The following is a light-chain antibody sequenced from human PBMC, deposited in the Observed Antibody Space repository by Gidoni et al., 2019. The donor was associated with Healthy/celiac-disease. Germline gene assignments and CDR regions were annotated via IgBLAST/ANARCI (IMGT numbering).Light chain of an antibody. CDR1: QSISSW. CDR2: DAS. V-gene: IGKV1-5*01. Sequence: DIQMTQSPSTLSASVGDRVTITCRASQSISSWLAWYQQKPGKAPKLLIYDASSLESGVPSMFSGSGSGTEFTLTISSLQPDDFATYYCQQYNSYSLYTFGQXTKLEIK. J-gene: IGKJ2*01. CDR3: QQYNSYSLYT.